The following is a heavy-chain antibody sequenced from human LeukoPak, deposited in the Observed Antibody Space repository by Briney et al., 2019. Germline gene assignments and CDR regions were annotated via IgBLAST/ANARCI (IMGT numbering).Heavy chain of an antibody. J-gene: IGHJ5*02. D-gene: IGHD6-19*01. Sequence: GGSLRLSCAASGFTFSSYGMHWVRQAPGKGLEWVAVISYDGSNKYYADSVKGRFTISRDNSKNTLYLQMNSLRAEDTAVYYCARGLGSGWSSWGQGTLVTVSS. V-gene: IGHV3-30*03. CDR2: ISYDGSNK. CDR1: GFTFSSYG. CDR3: ARGLGSGWSS.